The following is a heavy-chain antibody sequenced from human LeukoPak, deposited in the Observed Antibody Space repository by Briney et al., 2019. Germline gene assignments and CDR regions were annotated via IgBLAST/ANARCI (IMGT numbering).Heavy chain of an antibody. CDR3: ARGIDYTVTTSYYFEY. V-gene: IGHV3-33*01. CDR1: GFTFSSYG. D-gene: IGHD4-17*01. J-gene: IGHJ4*02. CDR2: IWYDGSNT. Sequence: GGSLRLSCAASGFTFSSYGMHWVRQAPGKGLEWVADIWYDGSNTYYAESVKGRFNISRDNSKNTLSLQMNSLRAEDTAVYYCARGIDYTVTTSYYFEYWGQGTLVTVSS.